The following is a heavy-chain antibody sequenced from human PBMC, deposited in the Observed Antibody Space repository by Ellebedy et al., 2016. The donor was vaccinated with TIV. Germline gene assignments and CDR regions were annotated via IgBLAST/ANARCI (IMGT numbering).Heavy chain of an antibody. CDR3: AKDSTEHYWYFDL. V-gene: IGHV3-30*18. D-gene: IGHD1/OR15-1a*01. CDR1: GFTFSSYG. J-gene: IGHJ2*01. Sequence: GGSLRLSCAASGFTFSSYGMHWVRQAPGKGLEWVAVISYDGSNKYYADSVKGRFTISRDNSKNTLYLQMNSLRAEDTAVYYCAKDSTEHYWYFDLWGRGTLVTVSS. CDR2: ISYDGSNK.